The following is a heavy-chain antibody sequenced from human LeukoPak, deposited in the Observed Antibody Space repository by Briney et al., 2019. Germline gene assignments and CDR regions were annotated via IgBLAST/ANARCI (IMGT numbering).Heavy chain of an antibody. CDR1: GGSISSYY. J-gene: IGHJ2*01. CDR3: ARLPGYYDSSGQALRYFDL. V-gene: IGHV4-59*08. D-gene: IGHD3-22*01. CDR2: IYYSGST. Sequence: SETLSLTCTVSGGSISSYYWSWIRQPPGKGLEWIGYIYYSGSTNYNPSLKSRVTVSVDTSKNQFSLKLSSVTAADTAVYYCARLPGYYDSSGQALRYFDLWGRGTLVTVSS.